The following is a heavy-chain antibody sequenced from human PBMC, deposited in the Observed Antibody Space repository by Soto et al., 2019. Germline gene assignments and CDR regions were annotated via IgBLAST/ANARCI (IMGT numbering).Heavy chain of an antibody. CDR3: GQRRCGGDWHQSCSSHSYYCLDV. Sequence: QITLKESGPTLVKPTQTLTLTCTFSGLSLSTTGVGVGWIRQPPGKALEWLALISWDDDKRYSPSLKSRLTSTEKSLKIKAILTMTNMDPVDIATYFCGQRRCGGDWHQSCSSHSYYCLDVWGQGTTVTVSS. D-gene: IGHD2-21*02. CDR1: GLSLSTTGVG. CDR2: ISWDDDK. J-gene: IGHJ6*02. V-gene: IGHV2-5*02.